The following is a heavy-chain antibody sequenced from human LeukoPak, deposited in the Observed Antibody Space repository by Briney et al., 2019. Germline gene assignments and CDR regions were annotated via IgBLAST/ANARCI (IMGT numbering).Heavy chain of an antibody. Sequence: GGSLRLSCAASGFTFSNAWMHWVRQARGKGLEWVGRIKSNTDGGTTDYAAPVKGRFTISRDDSKNTLYLQMNSLKTEDTAVYYCTTGGYYDSSGYYPYYFDYWGQGTLVTVSS. D-gene: IGHD3-22*01. CDR3: TTGGYYDSSGYYPYYFDY. CDR1: GFTFSNAW. CDR2: IKSNTDGGTT. J-gene: IGHJ4*02. V-gene: IGHV3-15*07.